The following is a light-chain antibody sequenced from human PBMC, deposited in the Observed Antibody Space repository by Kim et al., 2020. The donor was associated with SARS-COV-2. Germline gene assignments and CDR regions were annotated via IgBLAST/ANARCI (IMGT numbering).Light chain of an antibody. Sequence: DIVMTQSPDSLAVSLGERATINCKSSQNILYNSNNKNYLAWYQQKPGQPPKLLMYWASTRESGVPDRFSGGGSGTHFTLTISSLQAEDVAVYYCQHYYSTPPSFGGGTKVEIK. CDR2: WAS. V-gene: IGKV4-1*01. CDR1: QNILYNSNNKNY. CDR3: QHYYSTPPS. J-gene: IGKJ4*01.